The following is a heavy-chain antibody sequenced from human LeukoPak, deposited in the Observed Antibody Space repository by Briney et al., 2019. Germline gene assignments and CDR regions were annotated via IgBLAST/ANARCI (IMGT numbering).Heavy chain of an antibody. CDR3: ARGVSHYSNYYYYYYMDV. CDR1: GFTFDDYG. Sequence: GGSLRLSCAASGFTFDDYGMSWVRHAPGKGLEWVSGINWNGGSTGYADSMKGRVTISRDNAKNSLYLQMNSLRAEDTALYYCARGVSHYSNYYYYYYMDVWGKGTTVTVSS. J-gene: IGHJ6*03. CDR2: INWNGGST. V-gene: IGHV3-20*04. D-gene: IGHD4-11*01.